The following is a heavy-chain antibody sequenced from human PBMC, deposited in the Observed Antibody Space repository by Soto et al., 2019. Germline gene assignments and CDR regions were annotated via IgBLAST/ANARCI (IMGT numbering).Heavy chain of an antibody. CDR3: AKDRLRLRYFDY. D-gene: IGHD5-12*01. Sequence: GGSLRLSCAASGFTFSSYAMSWVRQAPGKGLEWVSAISGSGGSTYYADSVKGRFTISRDNSKNTLYLQMNSLRAEDTAVYYYAKDRLRLRYFDYWGQGTLVTVSS. CDR2: ISGSGGST. J-gene: IGHJ4*02. V-gene: IGHV3-23*01. CDR1: GFTFSSYA.